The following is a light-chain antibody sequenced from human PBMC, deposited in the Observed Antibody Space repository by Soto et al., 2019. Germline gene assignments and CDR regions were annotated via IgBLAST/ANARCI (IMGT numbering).Light chain of an antibody. CDR2: FDD. Sequence: QSVLTQPPSLSAAPRQRVTISCSGSSSNIGNNAVNWYQKFPGKAPKLLIHFDDRVASGVSDRFSGSKSGTSASLAISGLPSDDEAEYYCAAWDDSLTGPVFGGGTKLTVL. CDR1: SSNIGNNA. CDR3: AAWDDSLTGPV. V-gene: IGLV1-36*01. J-gene: IGLJ3*02.